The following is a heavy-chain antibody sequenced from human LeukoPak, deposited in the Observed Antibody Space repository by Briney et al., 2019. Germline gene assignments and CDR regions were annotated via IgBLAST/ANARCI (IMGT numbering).Heavy chain of an antibody. CDR2: ISYDGSNK. CDR1: GFTFSSYG. D-gene: IGHD3-10*01. Sequence: GSLRLSCAASGFTFSSYGMHWVRQAPGKGLEWVAVISYDGSNKYYADSVKGRFTISRDNSKNTLYLRMNSLRAEDTAVYYCARGLSSDIWGQGTMVTVSS. CDR3: ARGLSSDI. V-gene: IGHV3-30*03. J-gene: IGHJ3*02.